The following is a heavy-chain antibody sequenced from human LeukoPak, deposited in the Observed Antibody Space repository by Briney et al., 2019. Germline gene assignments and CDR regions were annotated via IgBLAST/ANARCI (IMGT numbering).Heavy chain of an antibody. Sequence: SETLSLTCAVSGGSISSGGYPWSWIRQPPGKGLEWIGYIYHSGSTYYNPSLKSRVTISVDRSKNQFSLKLSSVTAADTAVYYCARGRFNGDYDYWGQGTLVTVSS. CDR1: GGSISSGGYP. V-gene: IGHV4-30-2*01. CDR2: IYHSGST. CDR3: ARGRFNGDYDY. J-gene: IGHJ4*02. D-gene: IGHD4-17*01.